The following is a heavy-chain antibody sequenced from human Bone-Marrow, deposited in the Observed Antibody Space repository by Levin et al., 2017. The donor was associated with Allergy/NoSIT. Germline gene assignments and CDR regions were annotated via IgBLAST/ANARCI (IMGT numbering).Heavy chain of an antibody. CDR1: GYIFTSYD. CDR3: ARGGASTGYHY. J-gene: IGHJ4*02. D-gene: IGHD3-22*01. Sequence: GASVKVSCKASGYIFTSYDITWVRQAPGQGLEWMGWLSTYNGNTNFAQKVQGRVAMTTDTSTSTAYMELRSLRSDDTAVYCCARGGASTGYHYWGQGTLVTVSS. V-gene: IGHV1-18*01. CDR2: LSTYNGNT.